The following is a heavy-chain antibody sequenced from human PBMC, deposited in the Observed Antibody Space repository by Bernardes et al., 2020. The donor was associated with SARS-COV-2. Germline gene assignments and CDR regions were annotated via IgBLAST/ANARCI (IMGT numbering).Heavy chain of an antibody. V-gene: IGHV3-23*01. CDR2: ISDGGDST. CDR1: GFSFNNYA. J-gene: IGHJ1*01. D-gene: IGHD4-4*01. CDR3: ARGPPLVQYFQH. Sequence: GGSLRLSCAASGFSFNNYAISWVRQAPGKGLEWVSGISDGGDSTQYADSVKGRFTISRDNSKNTLYLQMNSLRVEDTAVYYCARGPPLVQYFQHWGRGTLVTVSS.